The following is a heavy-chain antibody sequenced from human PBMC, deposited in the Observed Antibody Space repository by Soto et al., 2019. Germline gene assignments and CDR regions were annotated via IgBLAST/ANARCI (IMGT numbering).Heavy chain of an antibody. J-gene: IGHJ5*02. CDR3: ARGDRFRCSGDRCFSDGLFLS. CDR2: INGSSSTM. CDR1: GFTFGIYS. V-gene: IGHV3-48*02. D-gene: IGHD2-15*01. Sequence: EVQLVESGGGLVQRGGSLRLSCAASGFTFGIYSMNWVRQAPGKGLEWISYINGSSSTMYYADSVKGRFISSRDNAHNSLYLHINSLRDADTAVYYCARGDRFRCSGDRCFSDGLFLSWGQGTLVTVSS.